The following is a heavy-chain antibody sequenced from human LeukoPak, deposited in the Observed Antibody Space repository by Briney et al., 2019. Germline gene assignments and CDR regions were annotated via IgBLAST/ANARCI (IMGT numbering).Heavy chain of an antibody. D-gene: IGHD6-19*01. CDR2: ISSSGSTI. J-gene: IGHJ4*02. CDR3: ARGTVAGKAPY. Sequence: PGGSLRLSCAASGFTFSSHSMNWVRQAPGKGLGWVSYISSSGSTIYYADSVKGRFSISRDNAKNSLHLQINSLRVEDTAVYYCARGTVAGKAPYWGQGTLVTVSS. CDR1: GFTFSSHS. V-gene: IGHV3-48*01.